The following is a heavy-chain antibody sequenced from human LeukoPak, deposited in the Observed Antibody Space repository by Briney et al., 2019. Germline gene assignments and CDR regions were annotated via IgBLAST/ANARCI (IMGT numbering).Heavy chain of an antibody. D-gene: IGHD3-22*01. J-gene: IGHJ4*02. Sequence: GGSLRLSCAASGFTFSGSALHWVRQASGKGLEWVGRIRGKGDSYSTAYAASVKGMFTISRDDSKNTAYLQMNSLKTEDTAVYYCRGAYYDSGGPEYYFDYWGQGTLVTVSS. CDR3: RGAYYDSGGPEYYFDY. V-gene: IGHV3-73*01. CDR1: GFTFSGSA. CDR2: IRGKGDSYST.